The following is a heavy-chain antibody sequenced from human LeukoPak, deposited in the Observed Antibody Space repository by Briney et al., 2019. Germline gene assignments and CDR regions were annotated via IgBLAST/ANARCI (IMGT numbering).Heavy chain of an antibody. J-gene: IGHJ4*02. CDR3: ARLGYCGSTSCYVGQLGFDY. D-gene: IGHD2-2*01. V-gene: IGHV3-23*01. Sequence: GGSLRLSCAASGFTFSSYAMSWVRQAPGKGLEWVSAISGSGGSTYYADSVKGRFTISRDNSKNTLYLQMNSLRAEDTAVYYCARLGYCGSTSCYVGQLGFDYWGQGTLVTVSS. CDR2: ISGSGGST. CDR1: GFTFSSYA.